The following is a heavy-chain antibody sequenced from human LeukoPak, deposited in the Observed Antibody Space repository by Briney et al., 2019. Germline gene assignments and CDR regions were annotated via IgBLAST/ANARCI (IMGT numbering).Heavy chain of an antibody. CDR1: GFTFDDYA. D-gene: IGHD2-21*02. CDR2: ISWNSGSI. CDR3: AKDLTPAGYCGGDCYTYYFDY. Sequence: PGGSLRLSCAASGFTFDDYAMHWVRQAPGKGLEWASGISWNSGSIGYADSVKGRFTISRDNAKNSLYLQMNSLRAEDTALYYCAKDLTPAGYCGGDCYTYYFDYWGQGTLVTVSS. V-gene: IGHV3-9*01. J-gene: IGHJ4*02.